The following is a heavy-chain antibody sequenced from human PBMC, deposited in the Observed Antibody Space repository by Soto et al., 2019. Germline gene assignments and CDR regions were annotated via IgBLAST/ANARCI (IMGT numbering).Heavy chain of an antibody. J-gene: IGHJ6*02. D-gene: IGHD3-16*01. V-gene: IGHV3-53*01. CDR3: VRPRPSGENYGMDV. CDR2: LYTEGTT. Sequence: GGSLRLSCVASGLAVSHNYMAWVRQAPEMGLEWVSILYTEGTTYYADSVKGRFTISRDSSKNTLFLQMDSLRAEDTAVYYCVRPRPSGENYGMDVWGQGTTVTVS. CDR1: GLAVSHNY.